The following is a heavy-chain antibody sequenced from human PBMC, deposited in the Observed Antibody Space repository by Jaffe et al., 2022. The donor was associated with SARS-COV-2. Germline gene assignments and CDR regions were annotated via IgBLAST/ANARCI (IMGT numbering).Heavy chain of an antibody. CDR1: GDSSSRSSFN. J-gene: IGHJ6*04. CDR3: ARHVGTGHWDV. CDR2: VYDSGSP. Sequence: QLQLQESGPGLVKPSETLSLTCTVSGDSSSRSSFNWGWIRQPPGKGLEWIGTVYDSGSPFYNPSLKSRVTISVDTSKNQFSLNLSSVTAADTAVYYCARHVGTGHWDVWGKGTTVTASS. V-gene: IGHV4-39*01. D-gene: IGHD2-15*01.